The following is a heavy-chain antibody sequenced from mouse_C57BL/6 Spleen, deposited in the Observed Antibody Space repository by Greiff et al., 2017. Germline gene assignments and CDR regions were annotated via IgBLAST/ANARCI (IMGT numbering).Heavy chain of an antibody. CDR3: ASGELRFAY. CDR1: GFSLTSYG. Sequence: QVQLKESGPGLVAPSPSLSISCTVSGFSLTSYGVDWVRQSPGKGLAWLGEIWGVGSTNYKSARKSRLSISKDNTKSKVCLKMNSLQTDDTAMYYCASGELRFAYWGQGTLVTVSA. D-gene: IGHD4-1*01. J-gene: IGHJ3*01. V-gene: IGHV2-6*01. CDR2: IWGVGST.